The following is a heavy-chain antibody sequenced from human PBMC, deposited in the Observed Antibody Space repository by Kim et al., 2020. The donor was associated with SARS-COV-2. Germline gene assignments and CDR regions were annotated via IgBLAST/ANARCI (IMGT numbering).Heavy chain of an antibody. CDR3: ASRYSSSSRPSEYFQY. CDR1: GGTFRKYA. J-gene: IGHJ1*01. V-gene: IGHV1-69*13. CDR2: IIPIFGTS. Sequence: SVKVSCKASGGTFRKYALSWVRQAPGQGLEWMGGIIPIFGTSDYAQKFQGRVTNTADELTSTASLELSSLQSEDTAMYYCASRYSSSSRPSEYFQYWGQGTLVTVSA. D-gene: IGHD1-20*01.